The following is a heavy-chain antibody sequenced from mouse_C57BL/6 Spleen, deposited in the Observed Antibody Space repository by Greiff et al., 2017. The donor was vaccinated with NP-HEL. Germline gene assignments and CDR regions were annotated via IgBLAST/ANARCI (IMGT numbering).Heavy chain of an antibody. J-gene: IGHJ4*01. Sequence: QVQLQQSGPELVKPGASVKISCKASGYAFSSSWMNWVKQRPGKGLEWIGRIYPGDGDTNYNEKFKGKATLTADKSSSTAYMELRSLTSEDSAVYFCARSYYYGSYYYAMDYWGQGTSVTVSS. V-gene: IGHV1-82*01. CDR1: GYAFSSSW. D-gene: IGHD1-1*01. CDR2: IYPGDGDT. CDR3: ARSYYYGSYYYAMDY.